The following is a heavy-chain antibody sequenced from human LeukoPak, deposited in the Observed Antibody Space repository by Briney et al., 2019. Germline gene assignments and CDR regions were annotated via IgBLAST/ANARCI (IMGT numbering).Heavy chain of an antibody. CDR1: GFTFSSYS. Sequence: GGSLRLSCAASGFTFSSYSMNWVRQAPGKGLEWVSYISSSDSTIYLADSVKGRFTISRDNAKNSLYLQMNSLRAEDTAVYYCARGVDTAMVMCFDYWGQGTLVTVSS. CDR3: ARGVDTAMVMCFDY. D-gene: IGHD5-18*01. V-gene: IGHV3-48*04. CDR2: ISSSDSTI. J-gene: IGHJ4*02.